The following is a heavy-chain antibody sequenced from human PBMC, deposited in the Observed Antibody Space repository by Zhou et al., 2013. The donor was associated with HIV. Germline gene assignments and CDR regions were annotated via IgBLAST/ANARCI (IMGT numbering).Heavy chain of an antibody. CDR1: GYTFTAYD. Sequence: QVHLVQSGAEVKKPGASVKVSCKASGYTFTAYDINWVRQATGQGLEYMGWMNPNNGNTASAQKFQGRITMTRTTSINTAYLELSSLKSEDTAVYYCARGRYDLGFWGQGTLVTVSS. D-gene: IGHD5-12*01. V-gene: IGHV1-8*02. CDR2: MNPNNGNT. CDR3: ARGRYDLGF. J-gene: IGHJ4*02.